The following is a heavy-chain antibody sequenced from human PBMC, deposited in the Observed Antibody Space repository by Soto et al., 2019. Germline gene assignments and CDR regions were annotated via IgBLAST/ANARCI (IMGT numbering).Heavy chain of an antibody. CDR1: GGTFSSYA. J-gene: IGHJ2*01. CDR3: ARVHVAEMAIRWYFDL. Sequence: QVQLVQSGAEVKKPGSSVKVSCKASGGTFSSYAISWVRQAPGQGLEWMGGIITIFGTANYAQKFQGRVTITADESTSTAYMELSSLRSEDTAVYYCARVHVAEMAIRWYFDLWGRGTLVTVSS. V-gene: IGHV1-69*12. CDR2: IITIFGTA. D-gene: IGHD3-16*01.